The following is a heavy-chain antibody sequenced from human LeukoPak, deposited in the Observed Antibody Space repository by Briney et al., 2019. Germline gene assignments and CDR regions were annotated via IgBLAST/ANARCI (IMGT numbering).Heavy chain of an antibody. Sequence: SETLSLTCAVYGVSFSGYYWSWIRQPPGKGLEWLGEINHSGGTNYNPSLKSRVSISVDTSKNQFSLKLSSVTAADTAVYYCARRGLWSGYYCFDYWGPGTLVTVSS. CDR1: GVSFSGYY. D-gene: IGHD3-3*01. CDR3: ARRGLWSGYYCFDY. J-gene: IGHJ4*02. CDR2: INHSGGT. V-gene: IGHV4-34*01.